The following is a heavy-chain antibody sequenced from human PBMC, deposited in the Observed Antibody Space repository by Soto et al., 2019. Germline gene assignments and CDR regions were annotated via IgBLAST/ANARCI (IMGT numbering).Heavy chain of an antibody. CDR2: ISSSSSYI. J-gene: IGHJ4*02. V-gene: IGHV3-21*01. CDR3: ERVSYYYDSSGYPGY. Sequence: GGSLRLSCAASGFTFSSYSMNWVRQAPGKGLEWVSSISSSSSYIYYADSVKGRFTISRDNAKNSLYLQMNSLRAEDTAVYYCERVSYYYDSSGYPGYWGQGTLVTVSS. CDR1: GFTFSSYS. D-gene: IGHD3-22*01.